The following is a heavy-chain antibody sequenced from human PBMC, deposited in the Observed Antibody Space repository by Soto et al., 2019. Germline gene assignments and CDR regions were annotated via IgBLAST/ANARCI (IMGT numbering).Heavy chain of an antibody. CDR2: IYWDDDK. J-gene: IGHJ3*02. CDR1: GFSLSTSGVR. V-gene: IGHV2-5*02. Sequence: QITLKESGPTLVKPTQTLTLTCTFSGFSLSTSGVRVGWIRQPPGKALECLGLIYWDDDKRYSPSLKSRLTIAKDTSKNQVVLTMTNMDPVDTATYYCAHGIAMGAFDMWGQGTMVTVSS. D-gene: IGHD6-19*01. CDR3: AHGIAMGAFDM.